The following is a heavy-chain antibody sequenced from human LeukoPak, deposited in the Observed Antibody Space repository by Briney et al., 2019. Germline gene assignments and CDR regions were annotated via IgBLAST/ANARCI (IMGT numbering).Heavy chain of an antibody. D-gene: IGHD3-3*01. CDR3: ARDNSPRNYDFWSGYSRPAGYYYYGMDV. J-gene: IGHJ6*02. Sequence: PSETLSLTCTVSGGSISSGGYYWSWIRQHPGKGLEWIGYIYYSGSTYYNPSLKSRVTISVDTSKNQFSLKLSSVTAADTAVYYCARDNSPRNYDFWSGYSRPAGYYYYGMDVWGQGTTVTVSS. V-gene: IGHV4-31*03. CDR1: GGSISSGGYY. CDR2: IYYSGST.